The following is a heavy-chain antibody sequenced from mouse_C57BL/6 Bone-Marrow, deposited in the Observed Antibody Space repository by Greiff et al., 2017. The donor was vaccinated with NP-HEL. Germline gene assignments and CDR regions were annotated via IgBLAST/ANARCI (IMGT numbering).Heavy chain of an antibody. CDR1: GFTFSSYG. Sequence: EVTLVESGGDLVKPGGSLKLSCAASGFTFSSYGMSWVRQTPDKRLEWVATISSGGSYTYYPDSVKGRFTISRDNAKNTLYLQMRSLKSEDTAMYYCARRDYYGTPYAMDYWGQGTSVTVSS. CDR3: ARRDYYGTPYAMDY. V-gene: IGHV5-6*02. CDR2: ISSGGSYT. D-gene: IGHD1-1*01. J-gene: IGHJ4*01.